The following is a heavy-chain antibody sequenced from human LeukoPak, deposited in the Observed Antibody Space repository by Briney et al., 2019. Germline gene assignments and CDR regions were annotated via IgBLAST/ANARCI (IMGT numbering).Heavy chain of an antibody. CDR1: GFTFCMAW. D-gene: IGHD3-22*01. J-gene: IGHJ4*02. V-gene: IGHV3-15*01. CDR2: IKSNADGWTT. Sequence: GGSLRHSSAAAGFTFCMAWLSWVRQAPGEGLEWLGRIKSNADGWTTDYAAPVQGRITISRDDSQNTLYLKLDSLKAEDAAVYYCSTYRWQYDSSGYDYWGQGTLVAVSS. CDR3: STYRWQYDSSGYDY.